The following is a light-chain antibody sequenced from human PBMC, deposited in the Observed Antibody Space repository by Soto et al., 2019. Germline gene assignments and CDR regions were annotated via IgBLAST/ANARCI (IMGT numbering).Light chain of an antibody. V-gene: IGKV1-39*01. CDR1: QSISSY. J-gene: IGKJ1*01. CDR3: QQSYSTPQT. CDR2: AAS. Sequence: DIQMTQSPSSMSASVGCRFTITCRASQSISSYLNWYQQKQGKAPKLMIYAASSLQSGVPSRFSGSGYGTDFNLTISSLQTEDFATYYCQQSYSTPQTFGQGTKVDIK.